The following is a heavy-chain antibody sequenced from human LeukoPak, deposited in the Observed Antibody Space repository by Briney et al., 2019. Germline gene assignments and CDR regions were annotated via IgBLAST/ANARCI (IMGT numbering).Heavy chain of an antibody. CDR3: ARTYYDYVWGSYRYAYYYGMDV. D-gene: IGHD3-16*02. J-gene: IGHJ6*02. V-gene: IGHV4-34*01. CDR2: INHSGST. Sequence: SETLSLTCAVYGGSFSGYYWSWIRQPPGKGLEWIGEINHSGSTNYNPSLKSRVTISVDTSKNQFSLKLSSVTAADTAVYYCARTYYDYVWGSYRYAYYYGMDVWGQGTTVTVSS. CDR1: GGSFSGYY.